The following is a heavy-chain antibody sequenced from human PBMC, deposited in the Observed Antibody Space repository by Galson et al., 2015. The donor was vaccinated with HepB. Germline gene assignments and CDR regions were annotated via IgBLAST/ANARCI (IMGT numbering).Heavy chain of an antibody. J-gene: IGHJ4*02. CDR2: IYHSGST. CDR1: GDSISSNSW. D-gene: IGHD3-10*01. V-gene: IGHV4-4*02. Sequence: LSLTCAVSGDSISSNSWWSWVRQPPGEGLEWIGEIYHSGSTNYKPSLKSRVTISVDKSKNHFSLKLTFVTAADTAVYYCARAKEGRGYFDYWGQGTLVTVSS. CDR3: ARAKEGRGYFDY.